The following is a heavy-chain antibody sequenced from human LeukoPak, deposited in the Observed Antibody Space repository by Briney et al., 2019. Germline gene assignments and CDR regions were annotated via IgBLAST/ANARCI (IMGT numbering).Heavy chain of an antibody. Sequence: GGSLRLSCAVSGFTVSSDYMSWVRQAPGKGLEWVSVLYTGGSISYADSVKGRSTISRDNSKNTLYLQMNSLRAEDTAVYYCATVSSSSPHYWGQGTLVTVSS. D-gene: IGHD6-6*01. V-gene: IGHV3-66*02. CDR2: LYTGGSI. CDR1: GFTVSSDY. CDR3: ATVSSSSPHY. J-gene: IGHJ4*02.